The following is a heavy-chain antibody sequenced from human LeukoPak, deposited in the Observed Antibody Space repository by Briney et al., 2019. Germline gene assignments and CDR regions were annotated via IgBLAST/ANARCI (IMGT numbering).Heavy chain of an antibody. V-gene: IGHV3-7*01. J-gene: IGHJ4*02. CDR2: IKQDGSEK. Sequence: PGGSLRLSCAASGLTFSSYWMSWVRQAPGKGLAWVANIKQDGSEKYYVDSVKGRFTISRDNAKDSLYLQMNSLRAEDTAVYYWARDDPDTYGDFSSFDYWGQGTLVTVSS. D-gene: IGHD4-17*01. CDR1: GLTFSSYW. CDR3: ARDDPDTYGDFSSFDY.